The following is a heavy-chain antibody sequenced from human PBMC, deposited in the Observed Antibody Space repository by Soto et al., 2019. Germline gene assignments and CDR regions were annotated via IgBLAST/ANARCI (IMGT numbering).Heavy chain of an antibody. CDR3: ATSLIREYCSSTSCPKAPYYYYGMDV. D-gene: IGHD2-2*01. Sequence: SETLSLTCAVYGGSFSGYYWSWIRQPPGKGLEWIGEINHSGSTNYNPSLKSRVTISVDTSKNQFSLKLSFVTAADTAVYFCATSLIREYCSSTSCPKAPYYYYGMDVWGQGTTVTVSS. CDR2: INHSGST. V-gene: IGHV4-34*01. J-gene: IGHJ6*02. CDR1: GGSFSGYY.